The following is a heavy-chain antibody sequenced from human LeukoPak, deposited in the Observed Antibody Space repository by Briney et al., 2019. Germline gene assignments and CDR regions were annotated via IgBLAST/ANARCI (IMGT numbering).Heavy chain of an antibody. J-gene: IGHJ4*02. V-gene: IGHV3-30*18. Sequence: GGSLRLSCAASGFTFSSYGMHWVRLAPGKGLEWVAVISYDGSNKYYADSVKGRFTISRDNSKNTLYLQMNSLRAEDTAVYYCAKGLEGVAGPFDYWGQGTLVTVSS. CDR2: ISYDGSNK. CDR1: GFTFSSYG. D-gene: IGHD2-15*01. CDR3: AKGLEGVAGPFDY.